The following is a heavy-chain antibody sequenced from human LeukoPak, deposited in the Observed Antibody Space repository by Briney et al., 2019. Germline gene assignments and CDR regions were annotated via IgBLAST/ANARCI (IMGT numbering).Heavy chain of an antibody. CDR2: LSGSGDRT. J-gene: IGHJ4*02. Sequence: AGGSLRLSCAASGFTFSSYAMSWVRQAPGKGLEWVSTLSGSGDRTYYADSVKGRLTISRDNSKSTLYLQMNSLRAEDTALYYCARATSVVTLFDYWGQGTLVTVSS. V-gene: IGHV3-23*01. CDR1: GFTFSSYA. CDR3: ARATSVVTLFDY. D-gene: IGHD4-23*01.